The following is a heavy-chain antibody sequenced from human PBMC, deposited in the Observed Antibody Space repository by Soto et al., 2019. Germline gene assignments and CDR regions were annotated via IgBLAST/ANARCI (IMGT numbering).Heavy chain of an antibody. Sequence: PGGSLRLSCAASGFTFSSYAMSWVRPAPGKGLEWVSAISGSGGSTYYADSVKGRFTISRDNSKNTLYLQMNSLRAEDTAVYYCAKLPIAAAEYYYYYYMDVWGKGTTVTVSS. CDR1: GFTFSSYA. J-gene: IGHJ6*03. CDR2: ISGSGGST. D-gene: IGHD6-13*01. CDR3: AKLPIAAAEYYYYYYMDV. V-gene: IGHV3-23*01.